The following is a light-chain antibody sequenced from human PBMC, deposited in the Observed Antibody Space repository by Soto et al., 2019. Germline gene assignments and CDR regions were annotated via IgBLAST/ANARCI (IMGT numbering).Light chain of an antibody. V-gene: IGLV2-11*01. J-gene: IGLJ1*01. CDR2: DVT. Sequence: QSVLTQPHSVSGSPGQSVTISCTGTSNDIGGYNSVSWYQRHPGKAPKLIIYDVTKRPSGVPDRFSGSKSGDTASLTISGLQSEDEAEYYCCSYAGSNIHYVFGTGTKLTVL. CDR1: SNDIGGYNS. CDR3: CSYAGSNIHYV.